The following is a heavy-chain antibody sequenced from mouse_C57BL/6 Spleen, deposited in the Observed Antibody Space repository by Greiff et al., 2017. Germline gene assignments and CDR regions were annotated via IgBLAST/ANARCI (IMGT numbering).Heavy chain of an antibody. CDR2: ISSGSSTI. D-gene: IGHD2-4*01. V-gene: IGHV5-17*01. CDR3: AREGDYAGRFAY. J-gene: IGHJ3*01. Sequence: EVQRVESGGGLVKPGGSLKLSCPASGFTISDYGMHWVRQAPEKGLERVAYISSGSSTIYYAATVTGPFAISRDNAKNTLFLQMTSLRAENTAMYYCAREGDYAGRFAYWGQGTLVTVSA. CDR1: GFTISDYG.